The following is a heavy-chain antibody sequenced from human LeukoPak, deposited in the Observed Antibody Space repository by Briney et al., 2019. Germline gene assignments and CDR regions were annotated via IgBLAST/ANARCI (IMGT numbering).Heavy chain of an antibody. D-gene: IGHD4-17*01. CDR2: ISGSGGST. Sequence: PGGSLRLSCAASGFTFSSYAMSWVRQAPGKGLEWVSAISGSGGSTYYADSAKGRFTISRDNSKNTLYLQMNSLRAEDTAVYYCAKSYGPLPYYFDYWGQGTLVTVSS. V-gene: IGHV3-23*01. CDR1: GFTFSSYA. J-gene: IGHJ4*02. CDR3: AKSYGPLPYYFDY.